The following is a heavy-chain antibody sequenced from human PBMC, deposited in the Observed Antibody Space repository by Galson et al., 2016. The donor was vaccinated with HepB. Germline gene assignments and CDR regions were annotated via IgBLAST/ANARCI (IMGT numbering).Heavy chain of an antibody. V-gene: IGHV3-30*18. CDR2: ISYDGGNK. Sequence: SLRLSCAASGFTFSAYAMHWVRQAPGKGLEWVAFISYDGGNKNCAHSLKGRFTIFRDNSKNTLYLQMNSLRVEDTAVYYCAKDTYGDSAAYDMDVWGQGTTVTV. CDR3: AKDTYGDSAAYDMDV. CDR1: GFTFSAYA. J-gene: IGHJ6*02. D-gene: IGHD4-17*01.